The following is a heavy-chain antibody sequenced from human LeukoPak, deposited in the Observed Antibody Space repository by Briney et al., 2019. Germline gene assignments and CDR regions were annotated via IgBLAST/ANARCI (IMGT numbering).Heavy chain of an antibody. V-gene: IGHV1-8*03. Sequence: ASVKVSCKASGYTFTSYDINWVRQATGQGLEWMGWMNPNSGNTGYAQKFQGRITITRNTSISTAYMELSSLRSEDTAVYYCARGGGATQYYYYYYMDVWGKGTTVTVSS. D-gene: IGHD3-16*01. CDR1: GYTFTSYD. J-gene: IGHJ6*03. CDR2: MNPNSGNT. CDR3: ARGGGATQYYYYYYMDV.